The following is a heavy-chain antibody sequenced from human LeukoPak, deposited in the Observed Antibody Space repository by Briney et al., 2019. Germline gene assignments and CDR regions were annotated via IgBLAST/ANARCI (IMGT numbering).Heavy chain of an antibody. V-gene: IGHV4-59*08. CDR1: GVSISSYY. D-gene: IGHD3-10*01. Sequence: PSETLSLTCTVSGVSISSYYWSWIRQPPGKVLEWIGYIYYSGSTKYNPSLKSRVTISVDKSKNQFSLKLSSVTAADTAVYYCARHLYGSGSYLGIWFDPWGQGTLVTVSS. J-gene: IGHJ5*02. CDR2: IYYSGST. CDR3: ARHLYGSGSYLGIWFDP.